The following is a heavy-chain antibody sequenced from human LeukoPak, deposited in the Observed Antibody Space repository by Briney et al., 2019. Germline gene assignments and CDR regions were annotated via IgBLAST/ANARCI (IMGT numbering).Heavy chain of an antibody. J-gene: IGHJ6*02. CDR1: GFTFNNYA. CDR3: AKDFYFGSGSSYAYGMDV. Sequence: SLRLSCAASGFTFNNYAMSSVRQAPGKGLEWVSTISVSGGNTYYSDSVKGRFTISRDNSKNTLYLQMSSLRAEDTAVYYCAKDFYFGSGSSYAYGMDVWGQGTTVTVSS. D-gene: IGHD3-10*01. CDR2: ISVSGGNT. V-gene: IGHV3-23*01.